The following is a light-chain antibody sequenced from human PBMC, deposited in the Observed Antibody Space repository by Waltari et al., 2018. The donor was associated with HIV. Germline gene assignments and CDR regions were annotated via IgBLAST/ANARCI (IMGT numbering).Light chain of an antibody. V-gene: IGKV3-15*01. CDR2: DAS. CDR1: QSISSN. Sequence: EILMTQYPATLSVSSGERGTLSCRASQSISSNLAWYQQKPGQAPRLLIYDASTRATGIPVRFSGSGSGTEFTLTISSLQSEDFAVYYCQQYNNWPYTFGQGTKLEIK. J-gene: IGKJ2*01. CDR3: QQYNNWPYT.